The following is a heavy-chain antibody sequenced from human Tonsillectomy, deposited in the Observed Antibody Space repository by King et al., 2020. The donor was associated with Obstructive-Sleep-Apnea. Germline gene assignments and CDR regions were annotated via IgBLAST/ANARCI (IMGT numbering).Heavy chain of an antibody. D-gene: IGHD3-10*01. CDR3: TELWFGY. CDR1: GCTFSNAW. CDR2: IKSKNDGVTT. Sequence: QLVQSGGGLVKPGGSLRLSCAASGCTFSNAWMSWVRQAPGKGLEWVGRIKSKNDGVTTDYAAPVKGRLTISRDDSKNTLYLQMNSLKTEDKAVYYCTELWFGYWGQGTLVTVSS. V-gene: IGHV3-15*01. J-gene: IGHJ4*02.